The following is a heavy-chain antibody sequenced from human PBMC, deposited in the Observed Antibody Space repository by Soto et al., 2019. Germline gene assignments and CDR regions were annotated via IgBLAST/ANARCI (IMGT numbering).Heavy chain of an antibody. J-gene: IGHJ6*02. CDR1: GYTFTGYY. D-gene: IGHD3-22*01. CDR3: ARDVQDSSGYVSDLGMDV. V-gene: IGHV1-2*02. CDR2: INPNSGGT. Sequence: ASVEVSCRASGYTFTGYYMHGVRQAPGQGLEWMGWINPNSGGTNYAQKCQGRVTMTRDTSISTAYMELSRLRSYDTAVYYCARDVQDSSGYVSDLGMDVWGQGTTVTVSS.